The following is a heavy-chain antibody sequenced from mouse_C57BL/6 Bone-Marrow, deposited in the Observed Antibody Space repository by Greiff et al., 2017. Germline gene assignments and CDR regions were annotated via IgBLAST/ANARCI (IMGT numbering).Heavy chain of an antibody. Sequence: VQLQESGAELARPGASVKLSCKASGYTFTSYGISWVKQSPGQGLEWIGEIYPRSGNTYYNEKFKGKDNMTADKSSHTAYMELRSLTSEDSAVYFCARDLRYYFDDWGKGTTLTVSS. V-gene: IGHV1-81*01. J-gene: IGHJ2*01. CDR2: IYPRSGNT. CDR1: GYTFTSYG. CDR3: ARDLRYYFDD.